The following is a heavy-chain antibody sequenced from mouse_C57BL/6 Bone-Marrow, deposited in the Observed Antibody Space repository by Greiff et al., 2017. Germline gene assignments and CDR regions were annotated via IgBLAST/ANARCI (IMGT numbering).Heavy chain of an antibody. CDR1: GYTFTTYP. CDR3: ARTHSHYYAMDY. V-gene: IGHV1-47*01. J-gene: IGHJ4*01. CDR2: FHPYNDDT. Sequence: QVQLKQSGAELVKPGASVKMSCKASGYTFTTYPIEWMKQNHGKSLEWIGNFHPYNDDTKYNEKFKGKATLTVEKSSSTVYLELSRLTSDDSAVYYCARTHSHYYAMDYWGQGTSVTVSS.